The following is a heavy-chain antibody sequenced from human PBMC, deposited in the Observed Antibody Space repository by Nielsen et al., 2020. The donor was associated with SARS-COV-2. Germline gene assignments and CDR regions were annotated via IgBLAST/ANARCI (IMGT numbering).Heavy chain of an antibody. CDR3: ARDLQYYGMDV. CDR1: GFTVSSNY. V-gene: IGHV3-53*01. Sequence: GGSLRLSCAASGFTVSSNYMSWVRQAPGKGLEWVSVIYSGGSTYYADSVKGRFTISRDNSKNTLYLQMNSLRAEDTAVYYCARDLQYYGMDVWGQGTTVTVSS. J-gene: IGHJ6*02. CDR2: IYSGGST.